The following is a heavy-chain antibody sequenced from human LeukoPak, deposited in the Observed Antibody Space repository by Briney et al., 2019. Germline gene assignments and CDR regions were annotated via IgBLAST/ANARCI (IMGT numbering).Heavy chain of an antibody. Sequence: GGSLRLSCAASGFTFSGYWMSWVRQAPGKGLEWVANINLDGSARHYVDSARGRFTISRDNAKNSLCLQMNSLRAEDTAQYYCATSDDSSGSDWGQGTLVTVSS. V-gene: IGHV3-7*03. CDR2: INLDGSAR. CDR1: GFTFSGYW. J-gene: IGHJ4*02. D-gene: IGHD3-22*01. CDR3: ATSDDSSGSD.